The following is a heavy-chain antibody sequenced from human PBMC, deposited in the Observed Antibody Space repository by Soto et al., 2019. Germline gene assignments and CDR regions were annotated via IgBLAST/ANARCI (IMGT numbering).Heavy chain of an antibody. V-gene: IGHV4-34*02. CDR2: SSHTGTI. Sequence: QVQLQQWGAGLLEPSETLSLSCAVYGGSLTTYFWTWIRQAPGKGLEWIGESSHTGTINANPSLKGRVAISVDTSNNQFHLTLTSLSAADTAVYYCARGRDGPAAYSTTIKCRAFDFWGQGTMVSVSS. D-gene: IGHD2-8*01. CDR1: GGSLTTYF. J-gene: IGHJ3*01. CDR3: ARGRDGPAAYSTTIKCRAFDF.